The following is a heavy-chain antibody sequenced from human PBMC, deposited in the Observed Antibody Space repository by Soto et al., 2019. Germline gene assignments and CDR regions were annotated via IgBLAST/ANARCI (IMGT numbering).Heavy chain of an antibody. D-gene: IGHD3-10*01. CDR3: ARDRKRITMVRGALGRASDI. V-gene: IGHV4-31*03. CDR2: IYYSGST. Sequence: QVQLQESGPGLVKPSQTLSLTCTVSGGSISSGGYYWSWIRQHPGKGLEWIGYIYYSGSTYYNPSLKSRVTISVDTSKNQFSLKLSSVTAADTAVYYCARDRKRITMVRGALGRASDIWGQGTMVTVSS. CDR1: GGSISSGGYY. J-gene: IGHJ3*02.